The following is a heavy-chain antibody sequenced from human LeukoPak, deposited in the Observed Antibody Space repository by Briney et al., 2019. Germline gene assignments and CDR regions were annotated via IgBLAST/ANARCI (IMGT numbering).Heavy chain of an antibody. V-gene: IGHV3-23*01. CDR1: GFPFRTYV. Sequence: PGGSLRLSCAASGFPFRTYVMTWVRQAAGKGLEWVSTISGSGGSTYYADSVKGRFTITRDNSKNTLYLEMNSLRVDDTATYFCMRSDYGGLVDPGGQGTLVTVSS. J-gene: IGHJ5*02. CDR2: ISGSGGST. D-gene: IGHD4-17*01. CDR3: MRSDYGGLVDP.